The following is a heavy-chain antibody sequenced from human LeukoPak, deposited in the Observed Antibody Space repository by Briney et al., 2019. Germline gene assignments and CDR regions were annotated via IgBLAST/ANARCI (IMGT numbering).Heavy chain of an antibody. CDR3: ARDGRRYDFWSGYPQDMDV. CDR1: GFTFSNYA. J-gene: IGHJ6*03. CDR2: ISGSGGYT. Sequence: PGGSLRLSCAASGFTFSNYAMSWVRQAPGKGLEWVSGISGSGGYTYYADSVKGRFTISRDNSKNTLYLQMNSLRAEDTAVYYCARDGRRYDFWSGYPQDMDVWGKGTTVTVSS. V-gene: IGHV3-23*01. D-gene: IGHD3-3*01.